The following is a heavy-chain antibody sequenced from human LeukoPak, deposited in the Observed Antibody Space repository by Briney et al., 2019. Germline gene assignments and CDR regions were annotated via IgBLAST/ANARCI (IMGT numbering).Heavy chain of an antibody. Sequence: KPGGSLTLSCAASGFSFSSYNMNWVRQAPGKGLEWVAYITTSGSTIHHADSVKGRFTISRENTKKTLYLQMNSPRAEDTAVYYCARSIALTGGGVDVWGQGTTVTVSS. CDR1: GFSFSSYN. V-gene: IGHV3-11*01. D-gene: IGHD3-9*01. J-gene: IGHJ6*02. CDR3: ARSIALTGGGVDV. CDR2: ITTSGSTI.